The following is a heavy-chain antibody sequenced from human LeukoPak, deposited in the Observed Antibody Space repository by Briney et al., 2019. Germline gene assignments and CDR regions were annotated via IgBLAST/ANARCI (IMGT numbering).Heavy chain of an antibody. V-gene: IGHV3-30-3*01. CDR2: ISYDGSNK. CDR1: GFTFSSYA. J-gene: IGHJ6*02. Sequence: PGGSLRLSCAASGFTFSSYAMHWVRQAPGKGLEWVAVISYDGSNKYYADSVKGRFTISRDNSKNTLYLQMNSLRAEDTAVYYCASEYTVTNPGYYYYYGMDVWGQGTTVTVSS. D-gene: IGHD4-17*01. CDR3: ASEYTVTNPGYYYYYGMDV.